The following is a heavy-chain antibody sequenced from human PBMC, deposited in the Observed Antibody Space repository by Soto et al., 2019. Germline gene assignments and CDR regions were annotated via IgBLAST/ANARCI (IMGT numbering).Heavy chain of an antibody. CDR1: GGSINSRSFY. J-gene: IGHJ3*02. V-gene: IGHV4-39*01. CDR2: IYFSGTT. D-gene: IGHD3-3*01. Sequence: PETLSLTCTVSGGSINSRSFYWGWIRQPPGKGLEWIGSIYFSGTTYYNPSLKSRLTISVDTSKNQFSLKLISVTAADTTVYYCAKPRGLRFSVADVFYIWGQGTMVTVSS. CDR3: AKPRGLRFSVADVFYI.